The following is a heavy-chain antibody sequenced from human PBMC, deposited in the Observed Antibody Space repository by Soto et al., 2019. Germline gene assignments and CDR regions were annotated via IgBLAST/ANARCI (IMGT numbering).Heavy chain of an antibody. Sequence: QVQLQQWGAGLLKPSETLSLTCAVYGGSFSGYYWSWIRQPPGKGLEWIGEINHSGSTNYNPSIKSRLTISVDTSKNQFSLKLRSVTAADTAVYYCARKWEVQAFDIWGQGTMVTVSS. CDR1: GGSFSGYY. CDR3: ARKWEVQAFDI. V-gene: IGHV4-34*01. CDR2: INHSGST. J-gene: IGHJ3*02. D-gene: IGHD1-26*01.